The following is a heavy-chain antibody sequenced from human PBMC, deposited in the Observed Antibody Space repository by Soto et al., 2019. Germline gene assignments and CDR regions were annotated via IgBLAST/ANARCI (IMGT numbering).Heavy chain of an antibody. CDR1: GYTFTNYD. J-gene: IGHJ6*02. V-gene: IGHV1-18*01. CDR3: AREGVAPYYYYGMDV. CDR2: ISTYTGNT. Sequence: SVKVSRKASGYTFTNYDISCGLQATGQGLEWMGWISTYTGNTNYAQKLQGRVTMTTDTSTSTVHMEVRSLRSDDTAVYYCAREGVAPYYYYGMDVWGQGTTVTVSS. D-gene: IGHD5-12*01.